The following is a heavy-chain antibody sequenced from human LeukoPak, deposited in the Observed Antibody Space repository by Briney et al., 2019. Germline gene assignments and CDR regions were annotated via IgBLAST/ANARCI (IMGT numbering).Heavy chain of an antibody. CDR2: IGSAGDT. D-gene: IGHD2-15*01. V-gene: IGHV3-13*01. CDR1: GFTLSSFD. Sequence: GGSLRLSCAASGFTLSSFDMHWVRQATGKGLEWVSAIGSAGDTYYPGFVKGRFTISRENAKNSLYLQMNSLTAGDTAVYYCARTLVTAAGYYYYMDVWGKGTTVTVSS. J-gene: IGHJ6*03. CDR3: ARTLVTAAGYYYYMDV.